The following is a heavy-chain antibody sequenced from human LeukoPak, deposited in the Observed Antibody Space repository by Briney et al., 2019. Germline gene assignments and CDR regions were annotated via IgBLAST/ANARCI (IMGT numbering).Heavy chain of an antibody. D-gene: IGHD3-3*01. Sequence: SETLSLTCTVSGGSISSYYWSWIRQPPGKGLEWIGYIYYSGSTSHNPSLKSRVTISVDTSKNQFSLKLSSVTAADTAVYYCARGILRFPHAFDIWGQGTMVTVSS. CDR2: IYYSGST. J-gene: IGHJ3*02. CDR3: ARGILRFPHAFDI. V-gene: IGHV4-59*01. CDR1: GGSISSYY.